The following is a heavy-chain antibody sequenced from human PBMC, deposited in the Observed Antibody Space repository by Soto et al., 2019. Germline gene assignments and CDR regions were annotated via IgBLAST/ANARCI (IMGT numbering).Heavy chain of an antibody. D-gene: IGHD3-22*01. J-gene: IGHJ6*02. CDR1: GYSFTSYW. CDR3: ARPANYYDSSGHGMDV. Sequence: GESLKISCKGSGYSFTSYWIGWVRQMPGKGLGWMGIIYPGDSDTRYSPSFQGQVTISANKSISTAYLQWSSLKASDTAMYYCARPANYYDSSGHGMDVWGQGTTVTVSS. CDR2: IYPGDSDT. V-gene: IGHV5-51*01.